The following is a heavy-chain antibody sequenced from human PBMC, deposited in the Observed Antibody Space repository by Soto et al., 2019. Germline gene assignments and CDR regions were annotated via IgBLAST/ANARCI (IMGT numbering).Heavy chain of an antibody. CDR1: GCTCSSYS. D-gene: IGHD3-9*01. Sequence: PVGSLRLSCAASGCTCSSYSMSWVRQAPGKGLEWVSSISSSSSYIYYADSVKGRFTISRDNAKNSLYLQMNSLRAEDTAVYYCARDFGDYDILTGYYYFDYWGQGTLVTVSS. CDR2: ISSSSSYI. V-gene: IGHV3-21*01. J-gene: IGHJ4*02. CDR3: ARDFGDYDILTGYYYFDY.